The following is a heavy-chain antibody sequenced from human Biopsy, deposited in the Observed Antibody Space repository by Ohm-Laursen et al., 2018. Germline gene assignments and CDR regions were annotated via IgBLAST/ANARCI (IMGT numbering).Heavy chain of an antibody. CDR2: INHSGRT. CDR1: GGSLSSYS. V-gene: IGHV4-34*01. Sequence: SETLSLTCPVSGGSLSSYSWSWIRQTPGKGLEWIGEINHSGRTNYNPSLKSRVTISVDTSKNQFSPKVRSVTAADTAVYYCVRGVDYYDPYHYYALDVWGQGTTVTVSS. D-gene: IGHD3-22*01. CDR3: VRGVDYYDPYHYYALDV. J-gene: IGHJ6*02.